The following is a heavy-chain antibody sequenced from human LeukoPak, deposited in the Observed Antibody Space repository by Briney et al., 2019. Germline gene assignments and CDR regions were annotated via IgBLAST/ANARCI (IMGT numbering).Heavy chain of an antibody. CDR2: IYYSGST. Sequence: PSETLSLTCTASGGSISSYYWSWIRQPPGKGLEWIGYIYYSGSTNYNASLKSRVTISVDTSKNQFSLKLSSVTAADTAVYYCARGQGDGYNFWGQGTLVTVSS. CDR3: ARGQGDGYNF. J-gene: IGHJ4*02. V-gene: IGHV4-59*12. CDR1: GGSISSYY. D-gene: IGHD5-24*01.